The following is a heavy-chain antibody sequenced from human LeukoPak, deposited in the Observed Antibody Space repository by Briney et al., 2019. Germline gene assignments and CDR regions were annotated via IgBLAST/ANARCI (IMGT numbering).Heavy chain of an antibody. CDR2: ISPRSGDT. CDR3: ARDGYYYDSSGYYTDY. J-gene: IGHJ4*02. CDR1: AYTFTAYH. D-gene: IGHD3-22*01. V-gene: IGHV1-2*02. Sequence: ASVKVSCKSSAYTFTAYHMHWVRQAPGEGLEWMGWISPRSGDTYYAQKFQGRVTMTRDTSISTAYMELSRLRSDDTAVYYCARDGYYYDSSGYYTDYWGQGTLVTVSS.